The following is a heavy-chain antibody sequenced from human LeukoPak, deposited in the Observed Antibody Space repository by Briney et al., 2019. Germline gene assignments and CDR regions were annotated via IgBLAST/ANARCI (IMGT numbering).Heavy chain of an antibody. CDR3: ALTVGYCSSASCYFDY. V-gene: IGHV3-23*01. Sequence: GGSLRLSCAASGFTFSSYAMSWVRQAPGMGLEWVSAISGSGGSTYYADSVKGRFTISRDNSKNTLYLQMNSLRAEDTAVYYCALTVGYCSSASCYFDYWGQGTLVTVSS. D-gene: IGHD2-2*01. CDR1: GFTFSSYA. J-gene: IGHJ4*02. CDR2: ISGSGGST.